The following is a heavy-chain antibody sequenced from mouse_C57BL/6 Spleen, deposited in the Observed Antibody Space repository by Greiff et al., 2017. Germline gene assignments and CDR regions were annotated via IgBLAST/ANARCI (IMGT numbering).Heavy chain of an antibody. CDR3: ARGGGWFPYYLDD. V-gene: IGHV1-53*01. J-gene: IGHJ2*01. CDR1: GYTFTSYW. D-gene: IGHD2-3*01. CDR2: INPSNGGT. Sequence: LQQPGTELVKPGASVKLSCKASGYTFTSYWMHWVKQRPGQGLEWIGNINPSNGGTNYNEKFKSKATLTVDKSSSTAYMQLSSLTSEDSAVYYCARGGGWFPYYLDDWGQGTTLTVSS.